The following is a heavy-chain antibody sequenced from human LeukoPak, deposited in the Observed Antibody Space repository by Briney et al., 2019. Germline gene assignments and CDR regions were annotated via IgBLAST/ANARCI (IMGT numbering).Heavy chain of an antibody. CDR1: GGSISSYY. D-gene: IGHD1-1*01. CDR2: IYYRGST. V-gene: IGHV4-59*01. Sequence: SETLSLTCTVSGGSISSYYWNWIRHPQGKGLEWIGYIYYRGSTNYNPSLKSRVTISVDTSKNQFSLKLSSATATDTAMYYCARGDEYKSTLFDYWGQGTLVTVSS. CDR3: ARGDEYKSTLFDY. J-gene: IGHJ4*02.